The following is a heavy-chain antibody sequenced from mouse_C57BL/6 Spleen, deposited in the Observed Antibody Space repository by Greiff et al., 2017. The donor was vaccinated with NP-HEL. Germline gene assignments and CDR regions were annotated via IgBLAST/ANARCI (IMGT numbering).Heavy chain of an antibody. J-gene: IGHJ4*01. CDR2: IDPSDSYT. Sequence: QVQLQQSGAELVMPGASVKLSCKASGYTFTSYWMHWVKQRPGQGLEWIGEIDPSDSYTNYNQKFKGKSTLTVDKSSSTAYMQLSSLTSEDSAVYYCARGGVQAMDYWGQGTSVTVSS. CDR1: GYTFTSYW. CDR3: ARGGVQAMDY. D-gene: IGHD2-14*01. V-gene: IGHV1-69*01.